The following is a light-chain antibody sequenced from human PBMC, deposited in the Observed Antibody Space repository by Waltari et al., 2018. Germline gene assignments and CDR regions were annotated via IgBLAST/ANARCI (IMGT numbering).Light chain of an antibody. CDR3: QQFGSSPFT. CDR2: AES. V-gene: IGKV3-20*01. J-gene: IGKJ4*01. Sequence: EIVLTQSPGTLSLSPGERATLSCRAGESVSSSHLAWYQQKPGQAPRRLIHAESYRPTGIQDRSSGSGSGTDFTLTISRLEPEDFAVYYFQQFGSSPFTFGGGTKVEIK. CDR1: ESVSSSH.